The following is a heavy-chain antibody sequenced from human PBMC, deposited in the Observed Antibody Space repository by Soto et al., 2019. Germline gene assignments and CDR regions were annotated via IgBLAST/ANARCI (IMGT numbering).Heavy chain of an antibody. J-gene: IGHJ6*02. CDR1: GYSFTSYW. D-gene: IGHD2-15*01. CDR2: IDPSDSYT. CDR3: ARGGGSSYGMDV. V-gene: IGHV5-10-1*01. Sequence: RGESLKISCKGSGYSFTSYWISWVRQMPGKGMEWMGRIDPSDSYTNYSPSFQGHVTISADKSISTAYLQWSSLKASDTAMYYCARGGGSSYGMDVWGQGTTVTVSS.